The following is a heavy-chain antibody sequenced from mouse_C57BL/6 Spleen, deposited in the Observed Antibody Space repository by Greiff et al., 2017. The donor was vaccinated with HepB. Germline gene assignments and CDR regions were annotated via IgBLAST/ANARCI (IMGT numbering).Heavy chain of an antibody. J-gene: IGHJ2*01. CDR2: ISSGGSYT. CDR1: GFTFSSYG. Sequence: EVKLVESGGDLVKPGGSLKLSCAASGFTFSSYGMSWVRQTPDKRLEWVATISSGGSYTYYPDSVKGRFTISRDNAKNTLYLQMSSLKSEDTAMYYCARKELRSYYFDYWGQGTTLTVSS. CDR3: ARKELRSYYFDY. V-gene: IGHV5-6*01. D-gene: IGHD1-1*01.